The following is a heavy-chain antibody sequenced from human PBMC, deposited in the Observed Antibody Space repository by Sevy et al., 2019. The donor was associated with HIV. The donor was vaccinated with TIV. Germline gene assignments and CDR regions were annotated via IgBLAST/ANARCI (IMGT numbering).Heavy chain of an antibody. Sequence: SETLSLTCTVSGGSISSGGYYWSWIRQHPGKGLEWIGYIYYSGSTYYNPSLKSRVTISVDTSKNQFSLKLSSVTAADMAVYYCARVGTYYDFWSGYQTHWMDVWGKGTTVTVSS. CDR3: ARVGTYYDFWSGYQTHWMDV. CDR2: IYYSGST. CDR1: GGSISSGGYY. J-gene: IGHJ6*04. D-gene: IGHD3-3*01. V-gene: IGHV4-31*03.